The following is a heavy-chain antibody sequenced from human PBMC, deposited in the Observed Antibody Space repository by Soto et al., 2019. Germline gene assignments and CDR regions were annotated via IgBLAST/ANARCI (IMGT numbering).Heavy chain of an antibody. D-gene: IGHD3-16*01. Sequence: QVQLQQWGAGLLKPSETLSLTCAVYGGSFSGYYWSWIRQPPGKGLEWMGEINHSGSTNYNPSLKSRVTISVDTSKNQFSLKLSSVTAADTAVYYCARTLRQYVGDYWGQGTLVTVSS. V-gene: IGHV4-34*01. CDR3: ARTLRQYVGDY. CDR2: INHSGST. J-gene: IGHJ4*02. CDR1: GGSFSGYY.